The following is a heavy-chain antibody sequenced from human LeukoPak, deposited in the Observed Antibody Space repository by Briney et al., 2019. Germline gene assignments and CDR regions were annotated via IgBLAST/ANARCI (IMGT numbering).Heavy chain of an antibody. CDR2: IYISGST. D-gene: IGHD3-3*01. CDR1: GGSISSGDYY. J-gene: IGHJ5*02. Sequence: KPSQTLSLTCTVSGGSISSGDYYWSWIRQPAGKGLELIGRIYISGSTNYNPSLKSRVTISVDTSKNQFSLKLSSVTAADTAVYYCARGNGLYDFWSPRGDWFDPWGQGTLVTVSS. V-gene: IGHV4-61*02. CDR3: ARGNGLYDFWSPRGDWFDP.